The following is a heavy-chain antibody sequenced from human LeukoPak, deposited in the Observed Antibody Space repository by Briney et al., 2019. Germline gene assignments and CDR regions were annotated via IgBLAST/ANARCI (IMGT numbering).Heavy chain of an antibody. CDR1: GFTFSSYW. J-gene: IGHJ4*02. V-gene: IGHV3-7*01. D-gene: IGHD1-26*01. Sequence: GGSLRLSCAASGFTFSSYWMSWVRQAPGKGLEWVANIKQDGSEKYYVDSVKGRFTISRDNAKNSLYLQMNSLRAEDAAMYYCAREWELLRPVLYYSDYWGQGTLVTVSS. CDR2: IKQDGSEK. CDR3: AREWELLRPVLYYSDY.